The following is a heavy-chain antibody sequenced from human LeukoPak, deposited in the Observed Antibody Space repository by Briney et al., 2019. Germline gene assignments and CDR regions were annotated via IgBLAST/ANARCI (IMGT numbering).Heavy chain of an antibody. CDR3: ARGPMIVVVITTGLPRHPPPFDY. J-gene: IGHJ4*02. V-gene: IGHV4-39*07. CDR2: INHSGST. D-gene: IGHD3-22*01. CDR1: GGSISSGDYY. Sequence: PSETLSLTCTVSGGSISSGDYYWSWIRQPPGKGLEWIGEINHSGSTNYNPSLKSRVTISVDTSKNQFSLKLSSVTAADTAVYYCARGPMIVVVITTGLPRHPPPFDYWGQGTLVTVSS.